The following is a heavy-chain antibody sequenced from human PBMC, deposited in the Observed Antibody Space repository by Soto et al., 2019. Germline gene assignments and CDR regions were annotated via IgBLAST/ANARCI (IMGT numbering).Heavy chain of an antibody. D-gene: IGHD4-4*01. J-gene: IGHJ6*02. CDR1: GYSFTTDW. Sequence: GESLKISCKGSGYSFTTDWIAWVRQMPGKGLEWMGLIYPGDSDTRYSPSFQGQVTMSADKSISSAYLQWSSLKASDTDIYSCARPAHYRSHYGMDVWGQGTTVTVSS. CDR2: IYPGDSDT. V-gene: IGHV5-51*01. CDR3: ARPAHYRSHYGMDV.